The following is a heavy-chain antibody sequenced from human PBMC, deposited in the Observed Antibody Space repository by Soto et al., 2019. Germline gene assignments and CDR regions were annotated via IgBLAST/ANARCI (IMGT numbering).Heavy chain of an antibody. J-gene: IGHJ4*02. D-gene: IGHD6-6*01. CDR3: ARGIYSTSSFFDS. CDR1: GDSISTADYY. V-gene: IGHV4-30-4*01. Sequence: SETLSLTCTVSGDSISTADYYWNWIRQPPGKGLEWIGYIYYSGNTYYIPSLKSRVTISVDTSKNQISQKLNSVTAADTAVYYCARGIYSTSSFFDSWGQGTLVTVSS. CDR2: IYYSGNT.